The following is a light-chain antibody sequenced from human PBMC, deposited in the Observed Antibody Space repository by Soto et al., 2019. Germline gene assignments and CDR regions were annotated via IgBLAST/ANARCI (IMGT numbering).Light chain of an antibody. CDR3: QQFNSYSPGA. CDR1: QRISSW. V-gene: IGKV1-5*01. CDR2: DAS. J-gene: IGKJ1*01. Sequence: DIQMTQSPSTLSATVRDRVTITCRASQRISSWLAWYQQKPAKAPNLLIYDASSSEGGVPSRYSRSGSGTKFTLTISRLQPDDFATYYCQQFNSYSPGAFGQGTKVDIK.